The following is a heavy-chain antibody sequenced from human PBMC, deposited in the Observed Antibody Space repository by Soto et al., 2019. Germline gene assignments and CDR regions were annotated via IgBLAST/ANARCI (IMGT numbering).Heavy chain of an antibody. CDR3: AKVMYDSSGYYYLSYYCYGMDV. D-gene: IGHD3-22*01. V-gene: IGHV3-30*18. Sequence: PGGSLRLSCAASGFTFGSYGMHWVRQAPGKGLEWVAVISYDGSNKYYADSVKGRFTISRDNSKNTLYLQMNSLRAEDTAVYYCAKVMYDSSGYYYLSYYCYGMDVWGQGTTVTVSS. CDR1: GFTFGSYG. CDR2: ISYDGSNK. J-gene: IGHJ6*02.